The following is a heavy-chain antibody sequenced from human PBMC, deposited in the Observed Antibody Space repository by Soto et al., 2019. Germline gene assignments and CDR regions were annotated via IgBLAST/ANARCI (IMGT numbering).Heavy chain of an antibody. CDR1: GFTFSSYS. V-gene: IGHV3-21*01. CDR3: ARDGDYYDSSGYYSDAFDI. J-gene: IGHJ3*02. CDR2: ISSSSSYI. Sequence: GSLRLSCAASGFTFSSYSMNWVRQAPGKGLEWVSSISSSSSYIYYADSVKGRFTISRDNAKNSLYLQMNSLRAEDTAVYYCARDGDYYDSSGYYSDAFDIWGQGTMVTVSS. D-gene: IGHD3-22*01.